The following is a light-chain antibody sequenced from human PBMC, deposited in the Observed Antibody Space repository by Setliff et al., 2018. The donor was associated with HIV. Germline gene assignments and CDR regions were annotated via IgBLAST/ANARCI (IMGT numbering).Light chain of an antibody. CDR3: SSYTTTITPYV. CDR2: DVS. V-gene: IGLV2-14*01. J-gene: IGLJ1*01. Sequence: QSALTQSAPVSGSPGQSITISCTGTSSDIGDYNFVSWYQQHPGKAPKLMIYDVSKRPSGVSNRFSGSKSGSTASLTISGLQAEDEGDYYCSSYTTTITPYVFGTGTKVTVL. CDR1: SSDIGDYNF.